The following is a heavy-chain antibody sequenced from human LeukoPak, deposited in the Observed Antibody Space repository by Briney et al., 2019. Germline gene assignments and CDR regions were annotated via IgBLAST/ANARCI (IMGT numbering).Heavy chain of an antibody. Sequence: SETLSLTCTVSGGSISSNYWSWIRQPPGKGLEWIGYISYSGSTNYNPSLKSRVTISVDTSKNHFSLRLSSVTAADTAMYYCARLRSSGWSSCDYWGQGTLVTVSS. CDR3: ARLRSSGWSSCDY. CDR2: ISYSGST. J-gene: IGHJ4*02. D-gene: IGHD6-19*01. V-gene: IGHV4-59*12. CDR1: GGSISSNY.